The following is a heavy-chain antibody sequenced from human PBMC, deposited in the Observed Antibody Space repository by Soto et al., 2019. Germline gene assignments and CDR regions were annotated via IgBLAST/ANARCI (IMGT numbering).Heavy chain of an antibody. CDR2: ISYDGSNK. J-gene: IGHJ4*02. V-gene: IGHV3-30*04. D-gene: IGHD3-16*02. CDR1: GFTFSSYA. Sequence: LSCAASGFTFSSYAMHWVRQAPGKGLEWVAVISYDGSNKYYADSVKGRFTISRDNSKKTLSVQMDSLRAEDTAVYYCARDRLRLGELSLLGYFDYWGQGTLVTV. CDR3: ARDRLRLGELSLLGYFDY.